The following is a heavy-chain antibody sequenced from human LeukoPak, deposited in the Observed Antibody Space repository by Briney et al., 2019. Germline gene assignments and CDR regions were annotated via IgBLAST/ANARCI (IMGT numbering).Heavy chain of an antibody. CDR3: ARAEDDFWSGYYSVDY. V-gene: IGHV3-21*01. D-gene: IGHD3-3*01. CDR2: ISSSSSYI. Sequence: GGSLRLSCAASGFTFGSYSMNWVRQAPGKGLEWVSSISSSSSYIYYADSVKGRSTISRDNAKNSLYLQMNSLRAEDTAVYYCARAEDDFWSGYYSVDYWGQGTLVTVSS. CDR1: GFTFGSYS. J-gene: IGHJ4*02.